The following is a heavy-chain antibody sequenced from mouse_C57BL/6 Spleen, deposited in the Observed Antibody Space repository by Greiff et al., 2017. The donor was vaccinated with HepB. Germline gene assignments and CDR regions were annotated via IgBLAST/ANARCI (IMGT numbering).Heavy chain of an antibody. CDR2: IYPGSGST. V-gene: IGHV1-55*01. D-gene: IGHD1-1*01. Sequence: VQLQQPGAELVKPGASVKMSCKASGYTFTSYWITWVKQRPGQGLEWIGDIYPGSGSTNYNEKFKSKATLTVDTSSSTAYMQLSSLTSEDSAVYYCARSYYGSTRFAYWGQGTLVTVSA. CDR3: ARSYYGSTRFAY. CDR1: GYTFTSYW. J-gene: IGHJ3*01.